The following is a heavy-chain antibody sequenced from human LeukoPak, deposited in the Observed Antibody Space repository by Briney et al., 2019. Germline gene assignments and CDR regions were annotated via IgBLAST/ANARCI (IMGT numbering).Heavy chain of an antibody. D-gene: IGHD3-10*01. CDR2: INPNSGGT. Sequence: ASVKVSCKASGYTFTGYYMHWVRQAPGQGLEWMGWINPNSGGTNYAQKFQGRVTMTRDTSISTAYMELSRLRSDDTAVYYCARDMRTMVRGVIRTREYYYYIDVWGKGTTVTVSS. CDR3: ARDMRTMVRGVIRTREYYYYIDV. CDR1: GYTFTGYY. V-gene: IGHV1-2*02. J-gene: IGHJ6*03.